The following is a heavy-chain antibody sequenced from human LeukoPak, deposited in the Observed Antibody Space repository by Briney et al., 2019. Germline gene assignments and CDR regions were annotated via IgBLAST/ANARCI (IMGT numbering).Heavy chain of an antibody. Sequence: QPGGSLRLSCAASGFTFSSYWMSWVRQAPGKGLEWVANIKQDGSEKYYVDSVKGRFTISRDNAKNSLYLQMNSLRAEDTAVYYCARDLADSSGYYGYYYYYMDVWGEGTTVTVSS. CDR1: GFTFSSYW. D-gene: IGHD3-22*01. V-gene: IGHV3-7*01. CDR2: IKQDGSEK. CDR3: ARDLADSSGYYGYYYYYMDV. J-gene: IGHJ6*03.